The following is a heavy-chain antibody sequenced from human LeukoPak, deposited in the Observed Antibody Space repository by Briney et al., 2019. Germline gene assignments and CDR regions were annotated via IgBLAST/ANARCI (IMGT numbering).Heavy chain of an antibody. V-gene: IGHV1-18*01. D-gene: IGHD2-8*01. Sequence: ASVKVSCKASGYTFTSYGITWVRQAPGQGLEWMGWISAYNGNTNYAQKVQGRVTMTRDTSTSTVYMELRSLRSDDTAVYYCARGWAMVYALMDVWGKGTTVTVSS. CDR2: ISAYNGNT. J-gene: IGHJ6*03. CDR1: GYTFTSYG. CDR3: ARGWAMVYALMDV.